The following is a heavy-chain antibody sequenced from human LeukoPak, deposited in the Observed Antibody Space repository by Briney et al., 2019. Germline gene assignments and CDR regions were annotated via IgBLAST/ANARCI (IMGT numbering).Heavy chain of an antibody. J-gene: IGHJ3*02. Sequence: GESLKISCKGSGYSFSSYWIGWVRQMPGKGLEWMGIIYPGDSDTRYSPSFQGQVTISADKSISTAYLQWSSLKASDTAIDHCARLRVAGTVDAFDIWGLGTMVTVSS. D-gene: IGHD1-14*01. V-gene: IGHV5-51*01. CDR3: ARLRVAGTVDAFDI. CDR1: GYSFSSYW. CDR2: IYPGDSDT.